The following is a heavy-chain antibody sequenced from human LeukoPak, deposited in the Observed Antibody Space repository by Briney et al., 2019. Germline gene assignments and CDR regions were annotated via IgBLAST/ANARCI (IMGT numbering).Heavy chain of an antibody. D-gene: IGHD3-16*01. CDR3: ARGQTPIMNY. Sequence: PGGSLRLSCAASGFTVRSSYMSWVRQAPGKGLEWVSIIHSGGSTYYADSVKGRFTISRDNSKNTLYLLMNSLRAEDTAVYFCARGQTPIMNYWGQGTLVTVSS. V-gene: IGHV3-66*01. CDR1: GFTVRSSY. CDR2: IHSGGST. J-gene: IGHJ4*02.